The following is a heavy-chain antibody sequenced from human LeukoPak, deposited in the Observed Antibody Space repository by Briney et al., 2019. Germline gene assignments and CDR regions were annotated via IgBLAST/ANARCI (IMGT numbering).Heavy chain of an antibody. V-gene: IGHV3-11*01. CDR2: ISSSGSTI. J-gene: IGHJ5*02. D-gene: IGHD6-13*01. CDR3: ARALAAQQLVHDWFDP. Sequence: GGSLRLSCAASGSTFSDYYMSWIRQAPGKGLEWVSYISSSGSTIYYADSVKGRFTISRDNAKNSLYLRMNSLRAEDTAVYYCARALAAQQLVHDWFDPWGQGTLVTVSS. CDR1: GSTFSDYY.